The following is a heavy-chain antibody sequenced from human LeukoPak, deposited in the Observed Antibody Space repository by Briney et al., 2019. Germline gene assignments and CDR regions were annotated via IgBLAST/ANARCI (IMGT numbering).Heavy chain of an antibody. Sequence: ASVKVSCKASGYIFNKYGVSWVRQAPGQGLEWLAWISCYNGDTNYAQKFQGRVTVTTDTSTSTVFMELRNLNNDDTAVYYCAGVDMGVDIWGQGTMVTVSS. CDR2: ISCYNGDT. CDR1: GYIFNKYG. J-gene: IGHJ3*02. CDR3: AGVDMGVDI. D-gene: IGHD3-16*01. V-gene: IGHV1-18*01.